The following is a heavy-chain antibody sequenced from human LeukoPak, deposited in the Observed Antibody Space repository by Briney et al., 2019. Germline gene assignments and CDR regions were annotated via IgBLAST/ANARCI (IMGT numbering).Heavy chain of an antibody. J-gene: IGHJ3*02. CDR1: GFTFSSYW. V-gene: IGHV3-74*01. Sequence: GGSLRPSCAASGFTFSSYWMHWVRQAPGKGLVWVSRINSDGSSTSYADSVKGRFTISRDNAKNTLYLQMNSLRAEDTAVYYCASDTGRGLNDAFDIWGQGTMVTVSS. D-gene: IGHD2-8*02. CDR2: INSDGSST. CDR3: ASDTGRGLNDAFDI.